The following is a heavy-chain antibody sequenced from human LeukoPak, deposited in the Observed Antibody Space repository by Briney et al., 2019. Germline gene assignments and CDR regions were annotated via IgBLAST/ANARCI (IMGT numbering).Heavy chain of an antibody. CDR2: VNRVGYT. D-gene: IGHD6-25*01. CDR1: GASFAGYS. CDR3: ARERVVSDYNWFDP. V-gene: IGHV4-34*01. Sequence: SETLSLTCAVHGASFAGYSWSWIRKSPGKGLEWIGEVNRVGYTIYNPSLKSRVNISIDTSTTQFSLRLSSVTVADTAVYFCARERVVSDYNWFDPWGQGTLVTVSS. J-gene: IGHJ5*02.